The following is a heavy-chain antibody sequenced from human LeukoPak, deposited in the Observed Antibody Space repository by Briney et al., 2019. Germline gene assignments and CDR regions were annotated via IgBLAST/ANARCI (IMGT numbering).Heavy chain of an antibody. CDR2: ISSSSSYI. J-gene: IGHJ3*02. D-gene: IGHD3-10*01. Sequence: PGGSLRLSCAASGFTFSSYSMNWVRDAPGKGLEWVSSISSSSSYIYYADSVKGRFTISRDNAKNSLYLQMNSLRAEDTAVYYCARETYYYGSGSYENAFDIWGQGTMVTVSS. CDR3: ARETYYYGSGSYENAFDI. V-gene: IGHV3-21*01. CDR1: GFTFSSYS.